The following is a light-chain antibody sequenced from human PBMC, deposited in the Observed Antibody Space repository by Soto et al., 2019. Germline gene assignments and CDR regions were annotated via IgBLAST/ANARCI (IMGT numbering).Light chain of an antibody. CDR1: QTISTY. Sequence: DSPMTQSPSSLSASVGDRVTITCRASQTISTYLNWYQQKPGKAPRLLIYDASSLLSGVPSRFSGSGSGTDFTLTIASLQPEDFSTYYCQRSDSTPYTFGQGTKVDIK. J-gene: IGKJ2*01. CDR2: DAS. CDR3: QRSDSTPYT. V-gene: IGKV1-39*01.